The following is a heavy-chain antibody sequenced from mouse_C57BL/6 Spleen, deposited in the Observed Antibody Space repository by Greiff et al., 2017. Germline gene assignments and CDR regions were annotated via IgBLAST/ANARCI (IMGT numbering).Heavy chain of an antibody. CDR3: ARSPLGYYAMDY. CDR1: GYTFTDYY. J-gene: IGHJ4*01. Sequence: VQLQQSGAELVKPGASVKLSCKASGYTFTDYYMNWVKQSHGKSLEWIGVINPYNGGTSYNQKFKGKATLTVDKSSSTAYMELNSLTSEDSAVYYCARSPLGYYAMDYWGQGTSVTVSS. CDR2: INPYNGGT. V-gene: IGHV1-19*01.